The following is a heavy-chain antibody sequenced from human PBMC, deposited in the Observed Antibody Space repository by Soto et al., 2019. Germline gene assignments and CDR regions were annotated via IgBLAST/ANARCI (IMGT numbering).Heavy chain of an antibody. CDR2: ISYDGSKK. Sequence: QVQLVESGGGVVQPGRSLRLSCAASGFTFSSYAMHWVRQAPGKGLEWVAVISYDGSKKYYADSVKGRFTISRDNSKNPLYLQMNSLRAEDTAVYYCAREDVRRSSWYYYGMDVWGQGTTVTVSS. CDR1: GFTFSSYA. D-gene: IGHD6-13*01. V-gene: IGHV3-30-3*01. CDR3: AREDVRRSSWYYYGMDV. J-gene: IGHJ6*02.